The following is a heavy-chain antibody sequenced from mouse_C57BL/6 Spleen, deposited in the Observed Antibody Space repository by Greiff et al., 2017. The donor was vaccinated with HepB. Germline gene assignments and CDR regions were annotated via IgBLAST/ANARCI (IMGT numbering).Heavy chain of an antibody. CDR3: ARSGVYAMDY. V-gene: IGHV1-22*01. CDR1: GYTFTDYN. J-gene: IGHJ4*01. D-gene: IGHD4-1*01. Sequence: EVKLVESGPELVKPGASVKMSCKASGYTFTDYNMHWVKQSHGKSLEWIGYINPNNGGTSYNQKFKGKATLTVNKSSSTAYMELRSLTSEDSAVYYCARSGVYAMDYWGQGTSVTVSS. CDR2: INPNNGGT.